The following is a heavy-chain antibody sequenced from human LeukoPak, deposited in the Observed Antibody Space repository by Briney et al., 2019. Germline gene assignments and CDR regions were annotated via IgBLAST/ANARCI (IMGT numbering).Heavy chain of an antibody. J-gene: IGHJ4*02. CDR1: GGSISSSSYY. D-gene: IGHD6-6*01. Sequence: KPSETLSLTCTVSGGSISSSSYYWGWIRQPPGKGLEWIGSIYYSGSTYYSPSLKSRVTISVDTSKNQFSLKLSSVTVADTAVYYCARSIAARPYNYWGQGTLVTVSS. CDR2: IYYSGST. CDR3: ARSIAARPYNY. V-gene: IGHV4-39*01.